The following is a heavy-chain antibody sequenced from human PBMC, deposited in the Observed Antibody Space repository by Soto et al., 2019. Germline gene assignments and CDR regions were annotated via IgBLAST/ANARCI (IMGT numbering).Heavy chain of an antibody. CDR1: GFTFSSYA. D-gene: IGHD2-15*01. Sequence: ESGGGVVQPGRSLRLSCAASGFTFSSYAMHWVRQAPGKGLEWVAVISSDGSNKYYADSVKGRFTISRDNSKNTLYLQMNSLRAEDTAVYYCARMASFYCSGGSCYPTYGMDVWGHGTTVTVSS. CDR2: ISSDGSNK. J-gene: IGHJ6*02. V-gene: IGHV3-30-3*01. CDR3: ARMASFYCSGGSCYPTYGMDV.